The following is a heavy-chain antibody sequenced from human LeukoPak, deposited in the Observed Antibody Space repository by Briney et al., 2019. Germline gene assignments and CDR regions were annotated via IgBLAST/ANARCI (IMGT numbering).Heavy chain of an antibody. CDR3: AREPYGSGSYYYYGMDV. J-gene: IGHJ6*02. CDR1: GFTFSSYW. Sequence: PGGSLRLSCAASGFTFSSYWMSWVRQAPGKGLEWVANIKQDGSEKYYVDSVKGRFTISRDNAKNSLYLQMNSLRAEDTAVYYCAREPYGSGSYYYYGMDVWGQGTAVTVSS. CDR2: IKQDGSEK. D-gene: IGHD3-10*01. V-gene: IGHV3-7*01.